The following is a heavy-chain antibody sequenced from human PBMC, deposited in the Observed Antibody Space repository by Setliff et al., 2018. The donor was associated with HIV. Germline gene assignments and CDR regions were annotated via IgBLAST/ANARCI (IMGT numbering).Heavy chain of an antibody. CDR1: GFSFRGYS. V-gene: IGHV3-21*01. J-gene: IGHJ4*02. Sequence: GESLKISCAASGFSFRGYSMNWVRQAPGKGLEWISSIGGTGGDIYYADSVKGRFTISRDNAKNSLYLQMNSLRAEDTAVYFCARDFADAVVGVVPFFDSWGQGTLVTVSS. CDR2: IGGTGGDI. D-gene: IGHD3-3*01. CDR3: ARDFADAVVGVVPFFDS.